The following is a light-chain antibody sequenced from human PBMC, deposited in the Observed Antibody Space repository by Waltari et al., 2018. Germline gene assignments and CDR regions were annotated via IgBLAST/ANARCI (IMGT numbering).Light chain of an antibody. V-gene: IGKV1-9*01. Sequence: DIQLTQSPSFLSASVGDRVTITCRASQDISNYLAWYQQKSGQAPKVLIYSASTLDTGVPSRFSGSGSATEFILTISSLQPEDIATYYCQQLNSYPRTFGQGTKVEI. CDR2: SAS. CDR1: QDISNY. J-gene: IGKJ1*01. CDR3: QQLNSYPRT.